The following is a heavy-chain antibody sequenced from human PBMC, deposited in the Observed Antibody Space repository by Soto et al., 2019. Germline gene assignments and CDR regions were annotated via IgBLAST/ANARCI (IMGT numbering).Heavy chain of an antibody. Sequence: QVRLVESGGGVVQPGRSLRLSCAASGFTFSSFAVHWVRQAPGKGLEWLAVMSYDGSSEYYADSVKGRFTISRDNSKNTLYQQLNSLRAEDTAVYYCARELKANYYDSGRYYPTRSFDYWGQGTLVTVSS. D-gene: IGHD3-10*01. CDR2: MSYDGSSE. J-gene: IGHJ4*02. V-gene: IGHV3-30-3*01. CDR3: ARELKANYYDSGRYYPTRSFDY. CDR1: GFTFSSFA.